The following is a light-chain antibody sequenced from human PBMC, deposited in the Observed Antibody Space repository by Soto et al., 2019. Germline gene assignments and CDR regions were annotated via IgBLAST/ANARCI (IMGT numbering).Light chain of an antibody. V-gene: IGLV2-14*03. Sequence: QSALTQPASVSGSPGQSITISCTGTSSDVGGYNSVSWYQQHPDKAPKLMIYDVSNRPSGVSDRFSGSKSGNTASLTISGLQAEDEADYYCSSYTRSSSYVFGIGTKVTVL. J-gene: IGLJ1*01. CDR1: SSDVGGYNS. CDR2: DVS. CDR3: SSYTRSSSYV.